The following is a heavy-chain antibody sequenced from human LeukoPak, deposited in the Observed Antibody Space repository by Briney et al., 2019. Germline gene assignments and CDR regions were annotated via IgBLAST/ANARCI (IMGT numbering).Heavy chain of an antibody. V-gene: IGHV3-30*02. CDR3: AKGGWELLSDAFDI. J-gene: IGHJ3*02. D-gene: IGHD1-26*01. Sequence: GGSLRLSCAASGFTFSSYGMHWVRQAPGKGLEWVAFIRYDGSNKYYADSVKGRFTISRDNSKNTLYLQMNSLRAEDTAVYYCAKGGWELLSDAFDIWGQGTMVTVSS. CDR1: GFTFSSYG. CDR2: IRYDGSNK.